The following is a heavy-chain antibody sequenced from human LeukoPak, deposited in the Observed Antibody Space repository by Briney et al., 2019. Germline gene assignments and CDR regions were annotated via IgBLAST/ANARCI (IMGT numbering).Heavy chain of an antibody. V-gene: IGHV3-23*01. Sequence: GGSLRLSCAASGFTFSSYSMSWVRQAPGKGLEWVSAISVVGGSTYYADSGKGRFTISRDNSKNTLYLQMNSLRAEDTAVYYCAKPSTDSWYSGSYDYWGEGTLVTVSS. CDR3: AKPSTDSWYSGSYDY. D-gene: IGHD1-26*01. CDR1: GFTFSSYS. J-gene: IGHJ4*02. CDR2: ISVVGGST.